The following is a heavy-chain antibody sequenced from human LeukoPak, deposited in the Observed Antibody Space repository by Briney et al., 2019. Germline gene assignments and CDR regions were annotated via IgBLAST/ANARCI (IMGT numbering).Heavy chain of an antibody. CDR3: ARREMEGIAARWAYYYYMDV. J-gene: IGHJ6*03. Sequence: GASVKVSCKASGGTFSSYAISWVRQAPGQGLEWMGGIIPIFGTANYAQKFQGRVTITADESTSTAYMELSSLRSEDTAVYYCARREMEGIAARWAYYYYMDVWGKGTTVTVSS. D-gene: IGHD6-6*01. CDR2: IIPIFGTA. V-gene: IGHV1-69*13. CDR1: GGTFSSYA.